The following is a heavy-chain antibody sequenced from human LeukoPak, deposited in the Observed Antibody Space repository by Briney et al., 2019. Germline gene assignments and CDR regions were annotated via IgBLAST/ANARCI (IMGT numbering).Heavy chain of an antibody. CDR2: ISNSAI. Sequence: GGSLRLSCASSGFTFTNYGMNWVRQAPGKGLEWVSYISNSAILYADSVKGRFTISRDNARNSLYLQMNSLRAEDTAVYYCAINCCYRGICDFDVWGQGTMVTVSS. CDR1: GFTFTNYG. V-gene: IGHV3-48*01. J-gene: IGHJ3*01. D-gene: IGHD2-21*01. CDR3: AINCCYRGICDFDV.